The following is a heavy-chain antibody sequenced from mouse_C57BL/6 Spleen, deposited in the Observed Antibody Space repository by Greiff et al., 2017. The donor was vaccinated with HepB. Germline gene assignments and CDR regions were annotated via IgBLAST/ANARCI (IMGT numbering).Heavy chain of an antibody. D-gene: IGHD1-1*01. Sequence: QVQLQQSGAELVKPGASVKISCKASGYAFSSYWMNWVKQRPGKGLEWIGQIYPGDGDTNYNGKFKGKATLTADKSSSTAYMQLSSLTSEDSAVYFCARDYGSSYWYFEVWGTGTTGTVSS. J-gene: IGHJ1*03. CDR3: ARDYGSSYWYFEV. CDR1: GYAFSSYW. V-gene: IGHV1-80*01. CDR2: IYPGDGDT.